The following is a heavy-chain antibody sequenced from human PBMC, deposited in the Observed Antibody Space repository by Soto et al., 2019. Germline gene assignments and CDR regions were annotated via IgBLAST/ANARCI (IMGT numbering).Heavy chain of an antibody. CDR3: ARTPNNGRAGVYGMDV. V-gene: IGHV1-2*04. D-gene: IGHD2-8*01. CDR1: GYTFTNYY. Sequence: QVQLVQSGAEVKKPGASVKISCKASGYTFTNYYIHWVRQAPGQGLEWMGWIDGDSGDTKDAQKFQGWVTMTRDTSINTAYMELCRLTSDDTAVYYCARTPNNGRAGVYGMDVWGQGTTVTVSS. CDR2: IDGDSGDT. J-gene: IGHJ6*02.